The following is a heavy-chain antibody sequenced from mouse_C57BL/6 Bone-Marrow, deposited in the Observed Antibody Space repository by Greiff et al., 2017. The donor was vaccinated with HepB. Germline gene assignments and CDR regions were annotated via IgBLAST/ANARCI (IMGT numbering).Heavy chain of an antibody. CDR2: ISYDGSN. CDR3: ARDDLVFDY. Sequence: VQLKESGPGLVKPSQSLSLTCSVTGYSITSGYYWNWIRQFPGNKLEWMGYISYDGSNNYNPSLKNRISITRDTSKNQFFLKLNSVTTEDTATYYCARDDLVFDYWGQGTTLTVSS. CDR1: GYSITSGYY. V-gene: IGHV3-6*01. J-gene: IGHJ2*01.